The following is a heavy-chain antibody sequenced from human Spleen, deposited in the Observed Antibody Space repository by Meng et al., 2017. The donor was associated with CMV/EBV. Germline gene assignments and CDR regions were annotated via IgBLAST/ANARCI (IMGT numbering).Heavy chain of an antibody. D-gene: IGHD3-10*01. Sequence: TLSLTCSVSGGFISSSDFYWGWIRQPPGKGLEWIGHIYYNSNTYYNPSLKSRVTISVDTSKIQFSLNLNSVTAADTAVYYCARTHYGSGSSRFDSWGQGTLVTVSS. V-gene: IGHV4-39*07. CDR2: IYYNSNT. J-gene: IGHJ5*01. CDR1: GGFISSSDFY. CDR3: ARTHYGSGSSRFDS.